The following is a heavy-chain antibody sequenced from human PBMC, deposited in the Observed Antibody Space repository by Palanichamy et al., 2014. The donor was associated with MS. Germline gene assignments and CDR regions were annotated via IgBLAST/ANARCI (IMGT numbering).Heavy chain of an antibody. CDR3: ARDYCSSTSCQTTDY. V-gene: IGHV3-33*01. CDR2: IWYDGSNK. J-gene: IGHJ4*02. CDR1: GFTFSSYG. Sequence: QVQLVESGGGVVQPGRSLRLSCAASGFTFSSYGMHWVRQAPGKGLEWVAVIWYDGSNKYYADSVKGRFTISRDNSKNTLYLQMNSLRAEDTAVYYCARDYCSSTSCQTTDYWGQGTLVTVSS. D-gene: IGHD2-2*01.